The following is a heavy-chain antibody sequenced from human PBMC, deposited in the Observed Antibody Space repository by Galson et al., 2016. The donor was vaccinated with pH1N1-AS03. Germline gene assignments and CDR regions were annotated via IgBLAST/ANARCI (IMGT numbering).Heavy chain of an antibody. Sequence: SLRLSCAASGFKFDDYTMHWVRQVPGKGLEWLSSVTWNSDKMVYADSVKVRFTTSRDNAKYTRYLQMNSLRPADTALYYWVKGAGRCSRSVYFDYWGQGTLVTVSS. J-gene: IGHJ4*02. CDR1: GFKFDDYT. D-gene: IGHD1-26*01. V-gene: IGHV3-9*01. CDR3: VKGAGRCSRSVYFDY. CDR2: VTWNSDKM.